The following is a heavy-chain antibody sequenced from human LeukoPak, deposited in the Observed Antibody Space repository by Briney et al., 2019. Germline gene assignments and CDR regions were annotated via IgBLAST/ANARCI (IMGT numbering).Heavy chain of an antibody. V-gene: IGHV3-23*01. Sequence: PGGSLRLSCAASGFTFSSYAMSWVRQAPGKGLEWVSAISGSGGSTYYADSVKGRFTISRDNSKSTLYLQMNGLRAEDTAVYYCAKPMIAVAVHFDYWGQGTLVTVSS. D-gene: IGHD6-19*01. CDR3: AKPMIAVAVHFDY. CDR1: GFTFSSYA. CDR2: ISGSGGST. J-gene: IGHJ4*02.